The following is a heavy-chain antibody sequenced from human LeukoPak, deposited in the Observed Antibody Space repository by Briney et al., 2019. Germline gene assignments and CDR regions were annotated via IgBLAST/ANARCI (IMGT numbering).Heavy chain of an antibody. D-gene: IGHD1-26*01. CDR3: ASGDALREPDALDI. Sequence: SETLSLTCTVSGGSISSYYWNWIRQPPGKGLEWIGYIFYSGSTNYNPSLKSRVTISVDTSKNQFSLKVTSVTAADTAVYYCASGDALREPDALDIWGQGTIVTVSS. CDR1: GGSISSYY. V-gene: IGHV4-59*12. J-gene: IGHJ3*02. CDR2: IFYSGST.